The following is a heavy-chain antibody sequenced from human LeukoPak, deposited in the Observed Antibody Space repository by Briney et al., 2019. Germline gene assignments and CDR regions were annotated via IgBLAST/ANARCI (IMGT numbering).Heavy chain of an antibody. D-gene: IGHD3-22*01. V-gene: IGHV4-61*02. Sequence: PSQTLSLTCTVSGGSISSGSYYWSWIRQPAGKGLEWIGRIYTSGSTNYNPSLKSRVTISVDTSKNQFSLKLSSVTAADTALYYCARAPYYYDSSGYYAVWGQGTMVTVSS. CDR1: GGSISSGSYY. CDR2: IYTSGST. CDR3: ARAPYYYDSSGYYAV. J-gene: IGHJ3*01.